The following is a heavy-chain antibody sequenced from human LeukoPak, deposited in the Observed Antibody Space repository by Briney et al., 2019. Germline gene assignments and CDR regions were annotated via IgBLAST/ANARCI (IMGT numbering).Heavy chain of an antibody. CDR2: MYYSGNT. Sequence: SETLSLTCTVSGASILNYYWSWIRQPPGKGLEWIGSMYYSGNTNYNPSLKSRVTISVDTSQNQFSLRLNSVTAADTAFYYCARQGGFCSSTSCYSWFDPWGQGTLVTVSS. CDR1: GASILNYY. CDR3: ARQGGFCSSTSCYSWFDP. J-gene: IGHJ5*02. D-gene: IGHD2-2*01. V-gene: IGHV4-59*08.